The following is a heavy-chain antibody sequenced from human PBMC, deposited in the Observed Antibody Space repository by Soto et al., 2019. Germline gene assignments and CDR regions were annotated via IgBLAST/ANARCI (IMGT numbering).Heavy chain of an antibody. Sequence: QVQLVQSGAEVKKPGASVKVSCKASGYTFTNYAMHWVRQAPGQRLEWMGWIHAGNGNTKYSQKFQGRVTITRDTSASTAYMELSSLRSEHTAVYYCARASPNVRGSDPPEYFQYWGQGTLVTVSS. J-gene: IGHJ1*01. CDR1: GYTFTNYA. CDR3: ARASPNVRGSDPPEYFQY. CDR2: IHAGNGNT. V-gene: IGHV1-3*01. D-gene: IGHD2-21*02.